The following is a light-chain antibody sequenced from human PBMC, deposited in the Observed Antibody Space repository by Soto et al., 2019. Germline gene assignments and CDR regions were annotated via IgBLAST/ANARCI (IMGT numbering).Light chain of an antibody. CDR1: SSDVGSYNL. Sequence: QSALTQPASVSGSPGQSITISCTGTSSDVGSYNLVSWYQQHPGKAPKFMIYEGSKRPSGVSNRFSGSKSGNTASLTISGLQAEDEADYYCCSYAGSYVFGTGTKLT. CDR3: CSYAGSYV. V-gene: IGLV2-23*01. CDR2: EGS. J-gene: IGLJ1*01.